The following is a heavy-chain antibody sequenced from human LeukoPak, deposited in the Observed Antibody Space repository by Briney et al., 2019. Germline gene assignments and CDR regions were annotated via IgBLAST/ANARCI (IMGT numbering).Heavy chain of an antibody. CDR3: SSHLSNAFDI. D-gene: IGHD2/OR15-2a*01. CDR2: IYHSGST. CDR1: GGSIRSYY. V-gene: IGHV4-59*01. Sequence: SQTLSLTCTVSGGSIRSYYWSWIRQPPGKGLEWIGYIYHSGSTNYNPPLKSRVTMSVDTSKNQFSLKLSSVTAADTAVYYCSSHLSNAFDIWGQGTMVIVSS. J-gene: IGHJ3*02.